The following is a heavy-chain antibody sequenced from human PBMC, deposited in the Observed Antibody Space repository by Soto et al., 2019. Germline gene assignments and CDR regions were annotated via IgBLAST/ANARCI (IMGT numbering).Heavy chain of an antibody. D-gene: IGHD1-26*01. CDR1: GFTFSNSA. V-gene: IGHV3-23*01. J-gene: IGHJ4*02. CDR2: ISGSDGST. CDR3: AKDHWELLH. Sequence: GGSLRLSCGASGFTFSNSAMTWVRQALGKGLEWVSTISGSDGSTYYPDSVKGRFTISRDNFKNTLYLQMNSLRADGTAIYYCAKDHWELLHWGQGTLVTVSS.